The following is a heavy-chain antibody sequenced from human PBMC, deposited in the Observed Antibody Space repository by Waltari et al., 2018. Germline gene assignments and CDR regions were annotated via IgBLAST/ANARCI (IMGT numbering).Heavy chain of an antibody. Sequence: QVHLVQSGAEVKKPGASVTVYCKASGYTFTGYYMKWVRRAPGQGLEWMGRINPNSGDTNYAQKFQGRVTLTRDTSINTAYMELSSLKSDDTAVYYCARDLGSDYGNRDYWGQGTLVTVPS. CDR2: INPNSGDT. J-gene: IGHJ4*02. CDR3: ARDLGSDYGNRDY. V-gene: IGHV1-2*06. D-gene: IGHD4-17*01. CDR1: GYTFTGYY.